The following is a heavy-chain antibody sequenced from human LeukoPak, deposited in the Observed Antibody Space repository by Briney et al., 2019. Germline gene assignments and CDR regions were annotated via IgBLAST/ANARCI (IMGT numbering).Heavy chain of an antibody. CDR3: ARYLRRPSSSWYHYYYYYMDV. D-gene: IGHD6-13*01. V-gene: IGHV4-59*10. CDR2: IYTSGST. CDR1: GGSISSYY. J-gene: IGHJ6*03. Sequence: SETLSLTCAVSGGSISSYYWSWIRQPAGKGLEWIGRIYTSGSTNYNPSLKSRVTMSVDTAKNQFSLKLSSVTAADTAVYYCARYLRRPSSSWYHYYYYYMDVWGKGTTVTVSS.